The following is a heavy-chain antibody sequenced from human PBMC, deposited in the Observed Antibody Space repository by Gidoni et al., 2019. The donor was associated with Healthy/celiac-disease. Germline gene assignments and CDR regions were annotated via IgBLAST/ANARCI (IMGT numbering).Heavy chain of an antibody. Sequence: QVQLQESGPGLVKPSQTLSLTCTVSGGSISSGGYYWSWIRQHPGKGLEWIGYIYYSGSTYYNPSLKSRVTISVDTSKNQFSLKLSSVTAADTAVYYCARALGFRELSQYYFDYWGQGTLVTVSS. D-gene: IGHD3-10*01. CDR2: IYYSGST. CDR3: ARALGFRELSQYYFDY. J-gene: IGHJ4*02. CDR1: GGSISSGGYY. V-gene: IGHV4-31*03.